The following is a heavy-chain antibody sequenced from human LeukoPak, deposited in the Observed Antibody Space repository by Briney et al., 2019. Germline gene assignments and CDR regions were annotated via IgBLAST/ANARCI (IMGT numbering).Heavy chain of an antibody. CDR3: ATTPRTLNYYDSGGRDY. CDR2: ISGSGGST. CDR1: GFTFSSHA. V-gene: IGHV3-23*01. Sequence: GGSLRLSCAASGFTFSSHAMSWVRQAPGKGLEWVSAISGSGGSTYYADSVKGRFTISRDNSKNTLYLQMNSLRAEDTAVYYCATTPRTLNYYDSGGRDYWGQGTLVTVSS. J-gene: IGHJ4*02. D-gene: IGHD3-22*01.